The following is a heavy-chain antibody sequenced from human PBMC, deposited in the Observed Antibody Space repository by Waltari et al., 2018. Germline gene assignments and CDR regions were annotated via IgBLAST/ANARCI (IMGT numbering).Heavy chain of an antibody. J-gene: IGHJ4*02. V-gene: IGHV1-18*01. CDR3: ARAPYRVLSINWYYFDA. CDR1: GYNFNDYG. CDR2: VSASIDRA. Sequence: QVQLVQSGAEVRKPGASVEVSCMTFGYNFNDYGVSWVRQAPGQGLEGMGWVSASIDRAYTAQRFQGRLTMTAHTSTTTAYMELKSLTSDDTAVYFCARAPYRVLSINWYYFDAWGQGTLVTVSS. D-gene: IGHD6-13*01.